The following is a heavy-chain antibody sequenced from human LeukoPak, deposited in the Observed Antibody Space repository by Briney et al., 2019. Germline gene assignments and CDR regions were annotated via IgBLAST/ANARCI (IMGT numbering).Heavy chain of an antibody. J-gene: IGHJ3*02. CDR3: ARGVGGWSAFDI. CDR1: GFTFSSYW. CDR2: INSDGSST. V-gene: IGHV3-74*01. Sequence: GGSLRLSCAASGFTFSSYWMHWVRQAPGKGLVWVSRINSDGSSTTYADSVKDRFTISRDNSENTVYLQMNSLRAEDTAVYYCARGVGGWSAFDIWGQGTMVTVSS. D-gene: IGHD1-26*01.